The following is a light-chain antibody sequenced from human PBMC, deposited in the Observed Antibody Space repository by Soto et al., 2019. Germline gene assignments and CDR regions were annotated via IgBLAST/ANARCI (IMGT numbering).Light chain of an antibody. V-gene: IGKV3-20*01. Sequence: EIVLTQSPGTLSLSPGERATLSCRASQSITNNYLAWYQQKPGQAPRLLIYGASSRVTGIPDRFSGSGSGTDFTLTISRLEPEVFAVYYCQQYGSSPITFGQGTRLEMK. CDR2: GAS. J-gene: IGKJ5*01. CDR1: QSITNNY. CDR3: QQYGSSPIT.